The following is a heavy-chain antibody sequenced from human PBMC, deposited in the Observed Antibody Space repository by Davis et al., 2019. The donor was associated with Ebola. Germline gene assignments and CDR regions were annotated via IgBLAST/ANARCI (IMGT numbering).Heavy chain of an antibody. D-gene: IGHD2-21*02. Sequence: SLNLSCAASGFTFSSYCMHWVRQAPGKGLELVAVIWYDGSNKYYADSLKGRFTISRDNSKNTLYLQMNSLRAEATAVYYCARDLVVVTAPGDYWGQGTLVTVSS. CDR2: IWYDGSNK. CDR3: ARDLVVVTAPGDY. CDR1: GFTFSSYC. V-gene: IGHV3-33*01. J-gene: IGHJ4*02.